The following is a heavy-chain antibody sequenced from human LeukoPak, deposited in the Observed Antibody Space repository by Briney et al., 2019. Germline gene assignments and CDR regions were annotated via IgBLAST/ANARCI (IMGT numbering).Heavy chain of an antibody. J-gene: IGHJ4*02. CDR2: IYHSGST. D-gene: IGHD6-13*01. CDR1: GGSISSGGYY. Sequence: PSETLSLTCTVSGGSISSGGYYWSWIRQPPGKGLEWIGYIYHSGSTYYNPSLKSRVTISVDRSRNQFSLKLSSMTAADTAVYYCARAAPGTGNFDYWGQGTLVTVSS. V-gene: IGHV4-30-2*01. CDR3: ARAAPGTGNFDY.